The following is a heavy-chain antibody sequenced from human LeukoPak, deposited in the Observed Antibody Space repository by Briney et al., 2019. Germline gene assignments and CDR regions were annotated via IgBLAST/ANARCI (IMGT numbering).Heavy chain of an antibody. D-gene: IGHD4-23*01. CDR1: GFSFSPGGVG. Sequence: KESGPTLVKPTQTLTLTCTFSGFSFSPGGVGVGWIRQPPGGALEWLGVIYENDEKLYSPSLQNRLSITKDTSKNQVVLTMANMDPVDTATYYCALRHRGVTSDIWGQGTMVTVSS. CDR3: ALRHRGVTSDI. V-gene: IGHV2-5*01. CDR2: IYENDEK. J-gene: IGHJ3*02.